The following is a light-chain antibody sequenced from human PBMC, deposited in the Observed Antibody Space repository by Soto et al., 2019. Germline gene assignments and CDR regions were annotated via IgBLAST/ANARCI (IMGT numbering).Light chain of an antibody. V-gene: IGLV7-43*01. J-gene: IGLJ3*02. Sequence: QTVVTQEPSLTVSPGGTVTLTCASSTGAVTSGYFANWFQQKPGQAPRSLIYSTTKRHSWTPARFSGSLLGGKAALTLSGAQPEDEADYYCLLYYGGAQPWVFGGGTKLTVL. CDR2: STT. CDR3: LLYYGGAQPWV. CDR1: TGAVTSGYF.